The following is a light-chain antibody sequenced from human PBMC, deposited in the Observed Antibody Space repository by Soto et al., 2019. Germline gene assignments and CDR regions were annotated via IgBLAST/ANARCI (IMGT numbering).Light chain of an antibody. J-gene: IGKJ1*01. CDR2: LGS. CDR1: QSLLHSNGYNY. Sequence: DIVMTQSPLSLPVTPGEPASISCRSSQSLLHSNGYNYLHWYLQKPGQSPQLLIYLGSNRASGVPDRFSGSGSGTDFTLKISRVEAEDVGVYYCMQALQNPSTFGQGPKVEIK. V-gene: IGKV2-28*01. CDR3: MQALQNPST.